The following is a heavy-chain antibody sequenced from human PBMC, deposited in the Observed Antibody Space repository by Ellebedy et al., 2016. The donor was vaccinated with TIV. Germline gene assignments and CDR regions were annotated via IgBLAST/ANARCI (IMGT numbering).Heavy chain of an antibody. CDR1: GYTFPSYG. CDR2: ISAYTGNT. J-gene: IGHJ3*02. D-gene: IGHD2/OR15-2a*01. Sequence: AASVKVSCQASGYTFPSYGMSWVRQAPGQGLAWVGWISAYTGNTNPAHNSQGRVTMTTDTSTATAYMELRSLRSDDTAMYYCARVFDTTGRVQDAFDIWGQGTMVTVSS. V-gene: IGHV1-18*01. CDR3: ARVFDTTGRVQDAFDI.